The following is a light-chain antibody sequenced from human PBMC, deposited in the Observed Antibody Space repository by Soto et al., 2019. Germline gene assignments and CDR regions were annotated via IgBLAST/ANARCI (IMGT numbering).Light chain of an antibody. CDR3: NSYTSRSTDV. V-gene: IGLV2-14*03. Sequence: QSALTQPASVSGSPGQSSTISCTGTSSDVGGFNYVSWYQQHPGKAPKLMIYDVTKRPSGVSYRFADSQSGNTAALTISGLQAEDEADYYCNSYTSRSTDVFGTGTKLTVL. CDR2: DVT. CDR1: SSDVGGFNY. J-gene: IGLJ1*01.